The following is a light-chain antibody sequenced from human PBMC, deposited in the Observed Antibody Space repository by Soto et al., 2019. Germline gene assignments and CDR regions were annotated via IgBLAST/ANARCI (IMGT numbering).Light chain of an antibody. CDR2: EVT. CDR1: SSDIGSYNL. J-gene: IGLJ1*01. Sequence: QSALSQPASVSGSPGQSVTISCTGTSSDIGSYNLVSWYHHRPGQAPKLVIYEVTRRPSVDSNRFSGSKSGNTASLTISGLQAEDEADYHCSSYSSSGTLFVFGTGTKLTVL. CDR3: SSYSSSGTLFV. V-gene: IGLV2-14*02.